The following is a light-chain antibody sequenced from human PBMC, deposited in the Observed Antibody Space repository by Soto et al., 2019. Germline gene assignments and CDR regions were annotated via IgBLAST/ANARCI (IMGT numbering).Light chain of an antibody. V-gene: IGKV1-5*01. CDR3: QQYNAYSWT. CDR1: QYVSRS. Sequence: DIQMTQSPSTLSASVGDRVAITCRASQYVSRSLAWYQQKPGKAPKLLIYDASTLESGVPSRFSGSGSGTEFTLTISSLQPDDFATYYCQQYNAYSWTFGQGTKVEIK. J-gene: IGKJ1*01. CDR2: DAS.